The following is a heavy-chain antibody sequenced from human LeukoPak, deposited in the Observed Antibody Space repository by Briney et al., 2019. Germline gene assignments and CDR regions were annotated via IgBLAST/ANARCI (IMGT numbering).Heavy chain of an antibody. J-gene: IGHJ4*02. CDR2: ISWNSGSI. CDR3: AKGHTYGLGESYLDF. D-gene: IGHD5-18*01. Sequence: PGRSLRLSCEASGYTFDDYAMHWVRQAPGKGLEWVSAISWNSGSIGYADSVKGRFTISRENGKNSLYLQMNSLRTEDTALYYCAKGHTYGLGESYLDFWGQGTLVSVSS. V-gene: IGHV3-9*01. CDR1: GYTFDDYA.